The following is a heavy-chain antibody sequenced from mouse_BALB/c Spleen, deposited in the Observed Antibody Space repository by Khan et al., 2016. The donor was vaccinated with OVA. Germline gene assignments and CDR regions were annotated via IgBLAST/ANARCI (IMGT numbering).Heavy chain of an antibody. CDR3: ASQKALYYFAY. J-gene: IGHJ2*01. D-gene: IGHD3-2*02. CDR2: IYPGTNNT. CDR1: GYIFTSYR. V-gene: IGHV1-76*01. Sequence: QVQLKESGAELVRPGASVKMSCKTSGYIFTSYRIHWVKKRSGQGLEWIARIYPGTNNTNYNEKFKDKAKLTADKSSSTAYMQLSSLKSEDSAVYFCASQKALYYFAYWGQGTTLTVSS.